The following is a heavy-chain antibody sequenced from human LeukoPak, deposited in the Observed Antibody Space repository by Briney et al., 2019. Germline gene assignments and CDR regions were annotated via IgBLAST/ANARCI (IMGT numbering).Heavy chain of an antibody. CDR2: ISDSGGST. V-gene: IGHV3-23*01. CDR3: AKSDEYQLLPFDY. CDR1: GFTFSSYA. Sequence: PGGSLRLSCAASGFTFSSYAMSWVRQAPGKGLEWVSAISDSGGSTYYADSVKRRFTISRHNSKNTLYLQMNSLRAEDTAVYYCAKSDEYQLLPFDYWGQGTLVTVSS. D-gene: IGHD2-2*01. J-gene: IGHJ4*02.